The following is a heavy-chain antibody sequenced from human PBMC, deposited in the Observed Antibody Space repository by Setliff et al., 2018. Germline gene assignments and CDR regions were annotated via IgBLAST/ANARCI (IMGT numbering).Heavy chain of an antibody. J-gene: IGHJ6*03. Sequence: PSETLSLTCAVYGGSFSGYYWSWIRQPPGKGLEWIGEIXXXXXXXXXXXXXXXXXXSVXXXKNQFXLKLSSVTAADTAVYYCARKSRNIVVVPAAVIYYYYYYMDVWGKGTTVTSP. CDR2: IXXXXXX. V-gene: IGHV4-34*01. D-gene: IGHD2-2*01. CDR3: ARKSRNIVVVPAAVIYYYYYYMDV. CDR1: GGSFSGYY.